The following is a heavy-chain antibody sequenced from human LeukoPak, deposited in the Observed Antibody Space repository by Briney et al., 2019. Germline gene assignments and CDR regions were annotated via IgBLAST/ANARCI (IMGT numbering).Heavy chain of an antibody. V-gene: IGHV1-69*04. Sequence: SVKVSCKASGGTFSSYAISWVRQAPGQGLEWMGRIIPILGIANYAQKLQGRVTITADKSTSTAYMELSSLRSEDTAVYYCERAWDPDSSGYYYGNYYYYGMDVWGQGTTVTVSS. CDR2: IIPILGIA. CDR1: GGTFSSYA. CDR3: ERAWDPDSSGYYYGNYYYYGMDV. D-gene: IGHD3-22*01. J-gene: IGHJ6*02.